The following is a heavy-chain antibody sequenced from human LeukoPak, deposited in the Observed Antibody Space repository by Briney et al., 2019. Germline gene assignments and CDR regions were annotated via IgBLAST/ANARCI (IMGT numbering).Heavy chain of an antibody. CDR1: GGSISSYY. D-gene: IGHD5-12*01. Sequence: SETLSLTCTVSGGSISSYYWSWIRQPPGKGLEWIGYSYYSGSTNYNPSLKSRVTISLDTSKNQFSLKLTSVTAADTAVYYCASPQLATTGWFDPWGQGTLVTVSS. V-gene: IGHV4-59*08. CDR3: ASPQLATTGWFDP. J-gene: IGHJ5*02. CDR2: SYYSGST.